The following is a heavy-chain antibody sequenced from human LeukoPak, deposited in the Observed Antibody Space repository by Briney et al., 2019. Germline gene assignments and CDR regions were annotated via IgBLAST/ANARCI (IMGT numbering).Heavy chain of an antibody. Sequence: GGSLRLSCATSGFTLSNFWMNWVRQAPGKGLEWVANIEDDGNKKNYVDSVKGRFTIPRDNVKNSIYLQMNSLRADDTAVYYCARGRGIALWGQGTLVTVSS. V-gene: IGHV3-7*01. CDR2: IEDDGNKK. CDR1: GFTLSNFW. D-gene: IGHD6-13*01. CDR3: ARGRGIAL. J-gene: IGHJ4*02.